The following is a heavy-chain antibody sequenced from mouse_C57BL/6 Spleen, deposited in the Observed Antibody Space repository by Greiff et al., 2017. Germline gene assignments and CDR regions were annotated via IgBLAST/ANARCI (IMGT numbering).Heavy chain of an antibody. CDR3: ANTVVAKDWYFYV. CDR1: GYTFPSYW. V-gene: IGHV1-7*01. Sequence: VQRVESGAELAKPGASVKLSCKASGYTFPSYWMHWVKQRPGQGLEWIGYINPSSGYTKYNQKFKDKATLTADKSSSTAYMQLSSLTYEDSAVYYCANTVVAKDWYFYVWGTGTTVTVSS. J-gene: IGHJ1*03. CDR2: INPSSGYT. D-gene: IGHD1-1*01.